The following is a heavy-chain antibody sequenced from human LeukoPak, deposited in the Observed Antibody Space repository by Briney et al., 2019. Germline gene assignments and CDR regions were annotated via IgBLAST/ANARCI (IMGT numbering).Heavy chain of an antibody. V-gene: IGHV3-21*01. D-gene: IGHD1-26*01. J-gene: IGHJ6*02. Sequence: PGGSLRLSCAASGFTFSSYSMNWVRQAPGKGLEWVSSISSSSSYIYYADSVKGRFTISRDNAKNTLYLQMNSLRAEDTAVYYCARVVDSGRESYYYYYGMDVWGQGTTVTVSS. CDR2: ISSSSSYI. CDR1: GFTFSSYS. CDR3: ARVVDSGRESYYYYYGMDV.